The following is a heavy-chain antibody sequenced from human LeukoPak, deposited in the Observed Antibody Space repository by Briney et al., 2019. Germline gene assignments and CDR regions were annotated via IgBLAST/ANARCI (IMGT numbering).Heavy chain of an antibody. D-gene: IGHD5-12*01. CDR3: ARARGATWAEYYYYGMDV. Sequence: ASVKVSCKASGYTFTGYYMHWVRQAPGQGLEWMGWINPNSGGTNYAQKFQGRVTMTRDTSISTAYMELSRLRSDDTAVYYCARARGATWAEYYYYGMDVWGQGPRSPSP. V-gene: IGHV1-2*02. J-gene: IGHJ6*02. CDR2: INPNSGGT. CDR1: GYTFTGYY.